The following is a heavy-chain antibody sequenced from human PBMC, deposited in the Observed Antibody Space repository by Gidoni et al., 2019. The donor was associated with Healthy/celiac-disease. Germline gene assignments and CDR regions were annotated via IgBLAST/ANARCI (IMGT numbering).Heavy chain of an antibody. CDR2: INPSGGST. CDR3: GRGRRIAEAVHDAFDI. Sequence: QLQLVQSRAEVKQPGPSVKASSQHSAYTFPSHYMHWVRQAPGQGLEWMGIINPSGGSTSYAQKFQGRVTRTRYTSTSTVYMELSSLRSEDTAVYHWGRGRRIAEAVHDAFDIWGQGTMVNVSA. V-gene: IGHV1-46*03. D-gene: IGHD6-13*01. J-gene: IGHJ3*02. CDR1: AYTFPSHY.